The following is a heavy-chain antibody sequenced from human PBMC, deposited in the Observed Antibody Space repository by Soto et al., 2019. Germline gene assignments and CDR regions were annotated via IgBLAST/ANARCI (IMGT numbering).Heavy chain of an antibody. V-gene: IGHV4-4*02. CDR1: GGSISSSNW. J-gene: IGHJ5*02. CDR3: ATTQLGIAVAGSGPNWFDP. D-gene: IGHD6-19*01. Sequence: SETLSLTCAVSGGSISSSNWWSWVRQRPGQGLEWIGEIYHSGSTNYNPSLKSRVTISVDKSKNQFSLKLSSATAADTAVYYCATTQLGIAVAGSGPNWFDPWGQGTLVTV. CDR2: IYHSGST.